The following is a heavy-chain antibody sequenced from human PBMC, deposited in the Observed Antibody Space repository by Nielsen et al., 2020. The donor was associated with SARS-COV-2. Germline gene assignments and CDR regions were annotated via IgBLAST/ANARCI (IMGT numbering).Heavy chain of an antibody. D-gene: IGHD5-12*01. CDR2: IFSNDEK. V-gene: IGHV2-26*01. J-gene: IGHJ6*02. CDR3: ARSDVDIVATIPRMYYYYGMDV. Sequence: WIRQPPGKALEWLAHIFSNDEKSYSTSLKSRPTISKDTSKSQVVLTMTNMDPVDTATYYCARSDVDIVATIPRMYYYYGMDVWGQGTTVTVSS.